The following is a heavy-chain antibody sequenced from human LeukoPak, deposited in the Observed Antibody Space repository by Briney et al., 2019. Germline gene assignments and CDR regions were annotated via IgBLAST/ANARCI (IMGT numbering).Heavy chain of an antibody. J-gene: IGHJ5*02. D-gene: IGHD3-9*01. CDR2: IYPKSGGT. Sequence: GASVTVSCKASGYTFADYYIHWVRQAPGQGLERMGWIYPKSGGTNSAQKFQGRVTMTRDTSISTAYMELSRLKFDDTAVYYCARVSTSGYRDWLDPWGQGTLVTVSS. CDR3: ARVSTSGYRDWLDP. V-gene: IGHV1-2*02. CDR1: GYTFADYY.